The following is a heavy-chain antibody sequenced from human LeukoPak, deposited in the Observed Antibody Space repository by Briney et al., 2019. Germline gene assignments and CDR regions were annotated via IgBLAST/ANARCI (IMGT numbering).Heavy chain of an antibody. D-gene: IGHD3-9*01. CDR1: GFTFTNYA. V-gene: IGHV3-23*01. J-gene: IGHJ4*02. CDR2: ITGSDGSS. Sequence: GTSLRLSCVAPGFTFTNYAMSWVRQAPGKGLGWVSAITGSDGSSYYADSVKGRFTISRDNSKNTLYLQVNSLRAEDTAVYYCAKWGDYDILTGYYVPDYWGQGTLVTVSS. CDR3: AKWGDYDILTGYYVPDY.